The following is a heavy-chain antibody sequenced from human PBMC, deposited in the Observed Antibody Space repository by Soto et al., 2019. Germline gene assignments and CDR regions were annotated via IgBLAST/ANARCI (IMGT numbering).Heavy chain of an antibody. V-gene: IGHV3-30*18. Sequence: PVWSMRLSFAASGFTFNNYGMYWVRQAPGKGLEWVAFISYDGSSEYYADSVKGRFTISRDNSKNTLYLQMNSLRAEDAAVYYWSKEMFPKTVLDRSPPWRDYWSPGTRVTVS. D-gene: IGHD3-22*01. CDR1: GFTFNNYG. CDR2: ISYDGSSE. J-gene: IGHJ4*02. CDR3: SKEMFPKTVLDRSPPWRDY.